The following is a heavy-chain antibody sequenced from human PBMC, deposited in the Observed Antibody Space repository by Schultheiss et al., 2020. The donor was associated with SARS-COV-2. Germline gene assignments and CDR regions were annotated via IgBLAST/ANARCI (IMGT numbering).Heavy chain of an antibody. V-gene: IGHV3-23*01. CDR1: GFTFSSYS. J-gene: IGHJ5*02. CDR2: ISGSGGST. Sequence: GGSLRLSCAASGFTFSSYSMNWVRQAPGKGLEWVSAISGSGGSTYYADSVKGRFTISRDNSKNTLYLQMNSLRAEDTAVYYCARGSSSWSAWFDPWGQGTLVTVSS. CDR3: ARGSSSWSAWFDP. D-gene: IGHD6-13*01.